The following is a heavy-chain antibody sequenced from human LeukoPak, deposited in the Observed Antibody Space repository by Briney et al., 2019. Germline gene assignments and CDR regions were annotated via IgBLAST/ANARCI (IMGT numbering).Heavy chain of an antibody. V-gene: IGHV3-23*01. CDR1: GFTYSSYA. D-gene: IGHD3-22*01. CDR2: ISGSGGST. CDR3: AKDASRITMTLGAFDI. J-gene: IGHJ3*02. Sequence: GGSLRLSCAASGFTYSSYAMSWVRQAPGKGLEWVSAISGSGGSTYYADSVKGRFTISRDNSKNTLYLQMNSLRAEDTAVYYRAKDASRITMTLGAFDIWGQGTMVTVSS.